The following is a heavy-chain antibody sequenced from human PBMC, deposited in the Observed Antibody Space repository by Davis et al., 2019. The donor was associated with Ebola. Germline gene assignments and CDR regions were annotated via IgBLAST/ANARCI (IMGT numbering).Heavy chain of an antibody. CDR3: ARVLYSSSWYLYYFDY. V-gene: IGHV6-1*01. J-gene: IGHJ4*02. D-gene: IGHD6-13*01. CDR1: GDSVSSNSAA. Sequence: SQTLSLTCAISGDSVSSNSAAWNWIRQSPSRGLEWLGRTYYRSKWYNDYAVSVKSRITISPDTSKNQFSLQLNSVTPEDTAVYYCARVLYSSSWYLYYFDYWGQGALVTVSS. CDR2: TYYRSKWYN.